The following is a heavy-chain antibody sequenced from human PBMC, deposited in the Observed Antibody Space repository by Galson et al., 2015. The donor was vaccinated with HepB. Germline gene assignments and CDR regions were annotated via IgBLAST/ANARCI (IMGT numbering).Heavy chain of an antibody. D-gene: IGHD1-26*01. Sequence: SVKVSCKASGYTFTSYYMHWVQQAPGQGLEWMGIINPSGGSTSYAQKFQGRVTLTRDTSTSTVYMELSSLRSEDTAVYYCARDQGGSYDYYYMDVWGKGTTVTVSS. CDR1: GYTFTSYY. CDR2: INPSGGST. J-gene: IGHJ6*03. CDR3: ARDQGGSYDYYYMDV. V-gene: IGHV1-46*01.